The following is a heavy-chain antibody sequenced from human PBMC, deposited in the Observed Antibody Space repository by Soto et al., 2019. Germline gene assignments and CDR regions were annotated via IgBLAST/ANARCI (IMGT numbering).Heavy chain of an antibody. V-gene: IGHV3-15*01. CDR1: LFTFSNAW. CDR3: TTNSWSDFWSGYYTPGY. Sequence: SLRLSCSSSLFTFSNAWMSLVLQSPFKWLEWVGRIKSKTDGGTTDYAAPVKGRFTISRDDSKNTLYLQMNSLKTEDTAVYYCTTNSWSDFWSGYYTPGYWGQGTLVTVSS. D-gene: IGHD3-3*01. CDR2: IKSKTDGGTT. J-gene: IGHJ4*02.